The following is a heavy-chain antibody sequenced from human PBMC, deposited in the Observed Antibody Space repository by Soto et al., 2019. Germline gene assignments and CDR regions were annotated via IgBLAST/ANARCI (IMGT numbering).Heavy chain of an antibody. Sequence: EVQLLESGGGLVQPGGSLRLSCAASGFTFSSYAMSWVRQAPGKGLEWVSAISGSGGSTYYADSVKSRFTISRDNSKNTLYLQMNSLRAEDTAVYYCAKDSSGYGWFDPWGQGTLVTVSS. V-gene: IGHV3-23*01. CDR1: GFTFSSYA. J-gene: IGHJ5*02. D-gene: IGHD3-22*01. CDR3: AKDSSGYGWFDP. CDR2: ISGSGGST.